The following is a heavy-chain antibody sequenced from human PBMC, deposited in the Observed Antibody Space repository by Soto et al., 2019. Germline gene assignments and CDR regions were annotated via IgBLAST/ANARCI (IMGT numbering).Heavy chain of an antibody. CDR3: ARDRAHGFDI. CDR2: ISADKGNT. CDR1: GYTFTSYG. J-gene: IGHJ3*02. Sequence: ASVKVSCKASGYTFTSYGISWVRQAPGQGLEWMGWISADKGNTNYAQKLQGRVTMTRDTSTSTVYMELRSLRSEDTAVYFCARDRAHGFDIWGQGTMVTVSS. V-gene: IGHV1-18*01.